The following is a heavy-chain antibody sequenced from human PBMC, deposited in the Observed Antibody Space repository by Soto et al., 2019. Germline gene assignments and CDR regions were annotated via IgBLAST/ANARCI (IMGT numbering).Heavy chain of an antibody. Sequence: ASVKVSCKASGYTFTSYAMHWVRQAPGQRLEWMGWINAGNGNTKYSQKFQGRVTITRDTSASTAYMELSSLRSEDTAMYYCARLEDGYNLNPALWFDPWGQGTLVTVSS. V-gene: IGHV1-3*01. D-gene: IGHD5-12*01. J-gene: IGHJ5*02. CDR2: INAGNGNT. CDR1: GYTFTSYA. CDR3: ARLEDGYNLNPALWFDP.